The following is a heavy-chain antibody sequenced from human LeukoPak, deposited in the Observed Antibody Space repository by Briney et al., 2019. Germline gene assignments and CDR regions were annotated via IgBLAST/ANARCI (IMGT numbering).Heavy chain of an antibody. CDR2: IWYDGSNK. V-gene: IGHV3-33*01. CDR1: GFTFSSYG. J-gene: IGHJ6*02. Sequence: GRSLRLSCAASGFTFSSYGMHWVRQAPGKGLEWVAVIWYDGSNKYYADSVKGRFTISRDNSKNTLYLQMNSLRAEDTAVYHCARDQEEYGMDVWGQGTTVTVSS. CDR3: ARDQEEYGMDV.